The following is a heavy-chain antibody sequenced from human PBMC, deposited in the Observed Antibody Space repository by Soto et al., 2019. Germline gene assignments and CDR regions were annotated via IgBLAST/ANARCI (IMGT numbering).Heavy chain of an antibody. V-gene: IGHV4-4*07. D-gene: IGHD3-3*02. Sequence: SETLSLTCNVSGRSMISYYWNWIRQPAGKGPEWIGRIYTGGNTNYNPSLKSRVTMSVDTSKSQFSLKLTSVTAADTAVYYCAREGDDRHFFFDSWGQGTLVSVS. J-gene: IGHJ4*02. CDR1: GRSMISYY. CDR3: AREGDDRHFFFDS. CDR2: IYTGGNT.